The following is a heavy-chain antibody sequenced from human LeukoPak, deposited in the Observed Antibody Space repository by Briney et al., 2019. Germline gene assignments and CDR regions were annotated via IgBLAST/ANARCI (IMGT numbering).Heavy chain of an antibody. J-gene: IGHJ4*02. CDR1: GGSISSGSYY. CDR3: ARESPYYYDSSGYYKGVFDY. D-gene: IGHD3-22*01. V-gene: IGHV4-61*02. Sequence: MTSETLSLTCTVSGGSISSGSYYWSWIRQPAGKGLEWIGRIYTSGSTNYNPSLKSRVTISVDTSKNQFSLKLSSVTAADTAVYYCARESPYYYDSSGYYKGVFDYWGQGTLVTVS. CDR2: IYTSGST.